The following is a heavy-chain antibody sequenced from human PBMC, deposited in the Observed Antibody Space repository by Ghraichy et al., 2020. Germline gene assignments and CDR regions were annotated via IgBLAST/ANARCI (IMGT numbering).Heavy chain of an antibody. CDR3: ARDGGPAAPPVYYYYYMDV. CDR1: GYTFTSYG. CDR2: ISAYNGNT. J-gene: IGHJ6*03. V-gene: IGHV1-18*04. Sequence: ASVKVSCKASGYTFTSYGISWVRQAPGQGLEWMGWISAYNGNTNYAQKLQGRVTMTTDTSTSTAYMELRSLRSDDTAVYYCARDGGPAAPPVYYYYYMDVWGKGTTVTVSS. D-gene: IGHD2-2*01.